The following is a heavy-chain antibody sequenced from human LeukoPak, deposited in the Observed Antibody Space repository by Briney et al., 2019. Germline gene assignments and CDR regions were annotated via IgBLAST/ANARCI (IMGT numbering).Heavy chain of an antibody. CDR1: GGTFSSYA. D-gene: IGHD3-10*01. CDR2: IIPIFCTA. J-gene: IGHJ6*02. Sequence: ASVKVSCKASGGTFSSYAISWVRQAPGQELEWMGGIIPIFCTANYAQKFQGRVTITTDESTSTAYMELSSLRSEDTAVYYCARVRGSGSYNYYYGMDVWGQGTTVTVSS. V-gene: IGHV1-69*05. CDR3: ARVRGSGSYNYYYGMDV.